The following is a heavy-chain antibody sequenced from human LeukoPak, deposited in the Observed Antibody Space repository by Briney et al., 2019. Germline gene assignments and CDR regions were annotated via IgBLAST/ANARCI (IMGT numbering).Heavy chain of an antibody. V-gene: IGHV1-2*02. CDR2: INPNSGGT. Sequence: ASVKVSCKASGYTFTGYYMHWVRQAPGQGLEWVGWINPNSGGTNYAQKFQGRVTMTRDTSISTAYMKLSRLRSDDTAVYYCAREHLTGDGAFDIWGQGTMVTVSS. J-gene: IGHJ3*02. D-gene: IGHD7-27*01. CDR1: GYTFTGYY. CDR3: AREHLTGDGAFDI.